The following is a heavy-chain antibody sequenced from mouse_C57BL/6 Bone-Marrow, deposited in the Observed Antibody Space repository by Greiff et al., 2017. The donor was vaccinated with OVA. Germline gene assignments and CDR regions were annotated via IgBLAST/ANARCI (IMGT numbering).Heavy chain of an antibody. V-gene: IGHV10-1*01. Sequence: EVHLVESGGGLVQPKGSLKLSCAASGFSFNTYAMNWVRQAPGKGLEWVARIRSKSNNYATYYADSVKDRFTISRDDSESMLYLQMNNLKTEDTAMYYCVRDSSGYCYAMDYWGQGTSVTVSS. CDR1: GFSFNTYA. J-gene: IGHJ4*01. D-gene: IGHD3-2*02. CDR2: IRSKSNNYAT. CDR3: VRDSSGYCYAMDY.